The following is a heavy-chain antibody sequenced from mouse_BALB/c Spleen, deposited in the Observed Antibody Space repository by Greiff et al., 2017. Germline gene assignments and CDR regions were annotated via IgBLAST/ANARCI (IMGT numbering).Heavy chain of an antibody. CDR1: GFNIKDTY. CDR2: IDPANGNT. CDR3: SSSYKGDFDD. Sequence: VQLQQSGAELVKPGASVKLSCTASGFNIKDTYMHWVKQRPEQGLEWIGRIDPANGNTKYDPKFQGKATITADTSSNTAYLQLSSLTSEDTAVYYCSSSYKGDFDDWGQGTTLTVSS. J-gene: IGHJ2*01. D-gene: IGHD1-1*01. V-gene: IGHV14-3*02.